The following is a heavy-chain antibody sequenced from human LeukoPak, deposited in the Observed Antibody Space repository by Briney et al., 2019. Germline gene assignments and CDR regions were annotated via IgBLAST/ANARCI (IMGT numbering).Heavy chain of an antibody. CDR2: INHSGST. CDR1: GGSISSGGYY. CDR3: ARGPPSGSYCGGDCYGY. V-gene: IGHV4-39*07. Sequence: SETLSLTCTVSGGSISSGGYYWRWIRQPPGKGLEWIGEINHSGSTNYNPSLKSRVTISVDTSKNQFSLKLSSVTAADTAVYYCARGPPSGSYCGGDCYGYWGQGTLVTVSS. D-gene: IGHD2-21*01. J-gene: IGHJ4*02.